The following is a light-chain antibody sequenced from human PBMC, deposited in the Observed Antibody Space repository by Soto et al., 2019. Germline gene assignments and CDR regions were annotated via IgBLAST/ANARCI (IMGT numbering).Light chain of an antibody. V-gene: IGKV3-20*01. Sequence: ETVLTQSPGTLSLSPGERATLSCRASQTIRSNYLAWYRQTPGQAPGLLIYGASNRATGIADRFSGSGSGTDFTLIISRLEPEDFALHYCQQYGSSPWTFGQGTKVEIK. CDR3: QQYGSSPWT. J-gene: IGKJ1*01. CDR2: GAS. CDR1: QTIRSNY.